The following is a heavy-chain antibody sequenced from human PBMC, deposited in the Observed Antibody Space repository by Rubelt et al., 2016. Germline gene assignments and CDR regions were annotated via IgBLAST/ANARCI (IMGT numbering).Heavy chain of an antibody. D-gene: IGHD3-10*01. Sequence: QLQLQESGPGLVKPSETLSLTCTVSGGSISSYYWSWIRQPPGKGLEWIGYIYYSGSTNYNPSLKGRVTISVDTSKNQFSLKLSSVTAADTAVYYCARHKITMVRGVIGWFDPWGQGTLVTVSS. CDR3: ARHKITMVRGVIGWFDP. CDR2: IYYSGST. V-gene: IGHV4-59*08. CDR1: GGSISSYY. J-gene: IGHJ5*02.